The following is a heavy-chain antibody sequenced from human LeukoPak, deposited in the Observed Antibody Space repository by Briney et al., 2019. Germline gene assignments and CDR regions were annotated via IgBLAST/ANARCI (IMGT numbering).Heavy chain of an antibody. CDR2: IYYSGST. D-gene: IGHD5-12*01. CDR1: GGSISSYY. Sequence: SETLSLTCTVSGGSISSYYWSWIRQPPGKGLEWIGYIYYSGSTNYNPSLKSRVTISVDTSKNQFSLKLSSVTAADTAVYYCARVMVATYYYDYWGQGTLVTVSS. J-gene: IGHJ4*02. CDR3: ARVMVATYYYDY. V-gene: IGHV4-59*08.